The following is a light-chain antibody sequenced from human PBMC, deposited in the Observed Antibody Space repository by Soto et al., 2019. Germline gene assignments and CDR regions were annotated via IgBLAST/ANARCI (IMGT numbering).Light chain of an antibody. CDR2: AAF. V-gene: IGKV1-6*01. Sequence: AIQMTQSPSSLSASVGDRVTITCRASQDIRNDLAWYQQKPGQAPHLLIFAAFNLQSGVPSRFSGSGSGTDFTLTISSLQREDFATYFCQQSYSSSWTFGPGTKVDNK. CDR1: QDIRND. J-gene: IGKJ1*01. CDR3: QQSYSSSWT.